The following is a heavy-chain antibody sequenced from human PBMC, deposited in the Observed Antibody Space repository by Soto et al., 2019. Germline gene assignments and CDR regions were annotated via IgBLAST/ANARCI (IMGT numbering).Heavy chain of an antibody. Sequence: GASVEVSCKASGYMFTGYYIHWVRQAPGQGLEWMGWINPKSGGTKYAEKFQGRVSMTGDTSITTAYMELSSLRSDDTAVYYCATDRVAFDMWGQGTKVTVSS. CDR3: ATDRVAFDM. CDR2: INPKSGGT. J-gene: IGHJ3*02. V-gene: IGHV1-2*02. CDR1: GYMFTGYY. D-gene: IGHD3-22*01.